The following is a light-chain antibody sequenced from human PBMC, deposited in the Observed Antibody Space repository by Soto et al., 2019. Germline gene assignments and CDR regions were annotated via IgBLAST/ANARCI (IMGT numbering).Light chain of an antibody. CDR2: EVD. CDR3: SSYAGNKIFVI. V-gene: IGLV2-14*01. J-gene: IGLJ2*01. Sequence: QSALTQPASVSGSPGQSITISCTGTSSDVGFYNYVSWYQQQHPGKAPKLMIYEVDNRPSGVSIRFSGSKSGNTASLTVSGIQSEDEADYYCSSYAGNKIFVILGGGTKVTVL. CDR1: SSDVGFYNY.